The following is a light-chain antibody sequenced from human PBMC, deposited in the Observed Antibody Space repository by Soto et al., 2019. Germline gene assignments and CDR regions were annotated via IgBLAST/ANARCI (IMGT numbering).Light chain of an antibody. CDR2: AAS. Sequence: EIVLTQSPGTLSLSPGERAILSCRASQSVSSGYLAWYQQKPGQAPRLLIYAASSRATGIPDRFSGSGSGTDFTLTISRLEPEDFAVYYCQQYDISPRPFGQGTKVEIK. CDR1: QSVSSGY. CDR3: QQYDISPRP. J-gene: IGKJ1*01. V-gene: IGKV3-20*01.